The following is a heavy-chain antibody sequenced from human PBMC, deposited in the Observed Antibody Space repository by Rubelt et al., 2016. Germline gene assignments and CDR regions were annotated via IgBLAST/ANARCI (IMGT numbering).Heavy chain of an antibody. V-gene: IGHV1-69*04. CDR1: GGTFSSYA. CDR3: AREGRGGGTLFDY. D-gene: IGHD2/OR15-2a*01. CDR2: IIPILGIA. J-gene: IGHJ4*02. Sequence: QVQLVQSGAEVKKPGSSVKVSCKASGGTFSSYAISWVRQAPGQGLEWMGRIIPILGIANFAQRFQGRVPVTADESTSTAYMELSSLRSEDTAVYYCAREGRGGGTLFDYWGQGTLVTVSS.